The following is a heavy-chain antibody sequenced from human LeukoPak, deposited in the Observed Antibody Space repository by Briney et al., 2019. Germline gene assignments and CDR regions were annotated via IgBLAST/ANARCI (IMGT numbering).Heavy chain of an antibody. V-gene: IGHV3-72*01. J-gene: IGHJ1*01. D-gene: IGHD3-22*01. Sequence: PGGSLRLSCAASGFTFSDHYMDWVRQAPGKGLEWVGRTRNKANSYTTEYAASVKGRFTISRDDSKNSLYLQMNSLKTEDTAVYYCARDRYYDSSGPMVVQYFQHWGQGTLVTVSS. CDR1: GFTFSDHY. CDR3: ARDRYYDSSGPMVVQYFQH. CDR2: TRNKANSYTT.